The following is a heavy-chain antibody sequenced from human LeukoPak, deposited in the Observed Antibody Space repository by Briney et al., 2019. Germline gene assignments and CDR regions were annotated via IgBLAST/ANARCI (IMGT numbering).Heavy chain of an antibody. CDR1: GFPVSSNY. V-gene: IGHV3-53*01. D-gene: IGHD5-18*01. CDR2: IYSGGST. Sequence: GGSLRLSCAASGFPVSSNYMSWVRQAPGKGLEWVSVIYSGGSTYYADSVKGRFTISRDNSKNTLYLQMNSLRAEDTAVYYCARERVDTAWDWGQGTLVTVSS. J-gene: IGHJ4*02. CDR3: ARERVDTAWD.